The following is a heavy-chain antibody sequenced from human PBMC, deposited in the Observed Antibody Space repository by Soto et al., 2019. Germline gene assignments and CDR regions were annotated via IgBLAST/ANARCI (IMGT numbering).Heavy chain of an antibody. CDR3: ARDEWEYYGSGSYYQYWFDP. J-gene: IGHJ5*02. V-gene: IGHV1-18*01. Sequence: ASVKVSCKASGYTFTSYGISWVRQAPGQGLEWMGWISAYNGNTNYAQKLQGRVTMTTDTSTSTAYMEPRSLRSDDTAVYYCARDEWEYYGSGSYYQYWFDPWGQGTLVTVSS. D-gene: IGHD3-10*01. CDR1: GYTFTSYG. CDR2: ISAYNGNT.